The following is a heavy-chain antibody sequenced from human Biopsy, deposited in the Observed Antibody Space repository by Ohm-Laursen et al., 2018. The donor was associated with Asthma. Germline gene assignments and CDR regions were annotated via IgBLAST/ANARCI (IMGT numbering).Heavy chain of an antibody. Sequence: GTLSLTCAVYGGSFSGYYWSWNRQPPGKGLEWIGEINHSGSTNYNPSLKSRVTISVDTSKNHFSLKLSSVTAADTAVYYCARAGQCSSTSCYNPGWFDPWGQGTLDTVSS. V-gene: IGHV4-34*01. CDR3: ARAGQCSSTSCYNPGWFDP. D-gene: IGHD2-2*01. J-gene: IGHJ5*02. CDR2: INHSGST. CDR1: GGSFSGYY.